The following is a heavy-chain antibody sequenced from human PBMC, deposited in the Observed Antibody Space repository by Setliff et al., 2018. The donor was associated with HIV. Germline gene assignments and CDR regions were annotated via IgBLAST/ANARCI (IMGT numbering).Heavy chain of an antibody. CDR3: ARFISWKDAFET. D-gene: IGHD1-1*01. Sequence: ASETLSLTCTVSGVSISTFYWSWIRQPPGKGLEWIGYIYTGGSTNYKPSLKSRVTISVDTSKSQFSLRLTSVTAADTAIYYCARFISWKDAFETWGQGTMVTVSS. CDR2: IYTGGST. V-gene: IGHV4-4*09. CDR1: GVSISTFY. J-gene: IGHJ3*02.